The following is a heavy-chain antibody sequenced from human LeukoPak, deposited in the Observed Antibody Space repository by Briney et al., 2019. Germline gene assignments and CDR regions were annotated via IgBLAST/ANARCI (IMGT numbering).Heavy chain of an antibody. V-gene: IGHV3-66*01. CDR2: IYSVGST. CDR1: GFTVSSNY. D-gene: IGHD3-9*01. Sequence: HTGASLRLSCAASGFTVSSNYMSWVRQAAGKGLEWVSVIYSVGSTYYADSVKGRFTISRDNSKNALYLQMNSLRAEDTAVYYCARTGYFDCFNPDYFHYWGQGPVVSVFS. CDR3: ARTGYFDCFNPDYFHY. J-gene: IGHJ4*02.